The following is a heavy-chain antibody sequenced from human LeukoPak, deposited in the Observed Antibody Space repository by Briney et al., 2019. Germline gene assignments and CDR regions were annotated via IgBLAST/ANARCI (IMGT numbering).Heavy chain of an antibody. CDR3: ARGTQQLVRGYFQH. CDR2: IGGSGTRT. J-gene: IGHJ1*01. V-gene: IGHV3-23*01. D-gene: IGHD6-13*01. Sequence: GGSLRLSCSASGFTFTTYGMNWVRQAPGKGLEWVSGIGGSGTRTYYADSVKGRFTISRDNSKNTLYLQMNSLRAEDTAVYYCARGTQQLVRGYFQHWGQGTLVTVSS. CDR1: GFTFTTYG.